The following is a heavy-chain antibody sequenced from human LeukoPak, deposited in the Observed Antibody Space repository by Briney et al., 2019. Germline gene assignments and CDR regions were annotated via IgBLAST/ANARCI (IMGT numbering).Heavy chain of an antibody. D-gene: IGHD2-8*01. J-gene: IGHJ4*02. V-gene: IGHV4-61*05. CDR1: GGSIISSDYH. CDR3: ALNGDS. Sequence: PSETLSLTCTVSGGSIISSDYHWGWIRQPPGRGLEWIGNIHHSGTANYNPALKSRVTISMDTSKNQFSLRLTSVTAADTAIYYCALNGDSWGQGNLVTVSS. CDR2: IHHSGTA.